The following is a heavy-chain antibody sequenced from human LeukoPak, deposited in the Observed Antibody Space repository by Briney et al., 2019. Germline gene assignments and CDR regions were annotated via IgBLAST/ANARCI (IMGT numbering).Heavy chain of an antibody. V-gene: IGHV3-23*01. CDR2: IVGSGVTT. J-gene: IGHJ4*02. Sequence: GGSLSLSCVASGFTFTNYGMNWVRQSPGKGLECVSGIVGSGVTTYYADSVKGRFTISRDNSKNTLYLQINSLRAEDTAIYYCARDERWIQFNYWGQGTLVTVSS. CDR3: ARDERWIQFNY. D-gene: IGHD5-18*01. CDR1: GFTFTNYG.